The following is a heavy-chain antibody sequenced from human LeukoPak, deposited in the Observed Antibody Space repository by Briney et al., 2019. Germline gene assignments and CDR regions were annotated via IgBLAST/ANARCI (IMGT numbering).Heavy chain of an antibody. CDR3: AKGREIAVAGFEDWFDP. Sequence: ASVKVSCKASGYSFTDYYMHWVRQAPGQGFEWMGWINPNDGDTNYAQKFQGRVTMTRDTSISTAHMEVSRLRSDDTAVYYCAKGREIAVAGFEDWFDPWGQGTLATVSS. V-gene: IGHV1-2*02. CDR2: INPNDGDT. CDR1: GYSFTDYY. D-gene: IGHD6-19*01. J-gene: IGHJ5*02.